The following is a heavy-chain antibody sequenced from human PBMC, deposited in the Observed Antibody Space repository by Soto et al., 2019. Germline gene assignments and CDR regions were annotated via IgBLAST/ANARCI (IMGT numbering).Heavy chain of an antibody. Sequence: VLLVQSGAEVKQPGSSVKVSCKASGGTISTYAITWVRQAPGQGLEWVGGIIPIFRTPNYAQNLQGRVTVPEDESTSSAYMELSNLRSEDTAVYYCAMGDRDNNAFDIWGQGTVVTVSS. CDR2: IIPIFRTP. CDR3: AMGDRDNNAFDI. D-gene: IGHD1-26*01. J-gene: IGHJ3*02. CDR1: GGTISTYA. V-gene: IGHV1-69*01.